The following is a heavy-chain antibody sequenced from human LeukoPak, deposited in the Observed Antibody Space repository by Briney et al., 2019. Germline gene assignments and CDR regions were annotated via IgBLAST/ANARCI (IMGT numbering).Heavy chain of an antibody. V-gene: IGHV3-74*01. CDR2: INSDGSGT. Sequence: HPGGSLRLSCAVSGFSFSSYWMHWVRRAPGKGLVWVSRINSDGSGTSYADSVKGRFTISRDNAKNTLYLQMNSLRAEDTAVYYCGRDRSAPYYDLDYWGQGTLVTVSS. D-gene: IGHD2/OR15-2a*01. CDR1: GFSFSSYW. CDR3: GRDRSAPYYDLDY. J-gene: IGHJ4*02.